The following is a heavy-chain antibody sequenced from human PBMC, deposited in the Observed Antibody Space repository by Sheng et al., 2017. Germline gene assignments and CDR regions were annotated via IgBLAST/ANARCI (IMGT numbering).Heavy chain of an antibody. J-gene: IGHJ4*02. Sequence: EVQLVESGGGLVQPGGSLRLSCAASGFTFSSYEMNWVRQAPGKGLEWVSYISSSGSTIYYADSVKGRFTISRDNAKNSLYLQMNSLRAEDTAVYYCARVGPRRVGATGLDYWGQGTLVTVSS. CDR1: GFTFSSYE. D-gene: IGHD1-26*01. CDR2: ISSSGSTI. CDR3: ARVGPRRVGATGLDY. V-gene: IGHV3-48*03.